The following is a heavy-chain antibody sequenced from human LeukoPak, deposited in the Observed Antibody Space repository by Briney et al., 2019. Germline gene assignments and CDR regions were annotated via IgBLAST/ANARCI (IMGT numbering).Heavy chain of an antibody. J-gene: IGHJ4*02. CDR2: IKQDGSEK. CDR3: ARDAPLR. V-gene: IGHV3-7*01. Sequence: PGGSLRLSCAASGFTFNTYTMNWARQAPGKGLEWVANIKQDGSEKYYVDSVKGRFTISRDNAKNSLYLQMNSLRAEDTAAYYCARDAPLRWGQGTLVTVSS. D-gene: IGHD3-16*01. CDR1: GFTFNTYT.